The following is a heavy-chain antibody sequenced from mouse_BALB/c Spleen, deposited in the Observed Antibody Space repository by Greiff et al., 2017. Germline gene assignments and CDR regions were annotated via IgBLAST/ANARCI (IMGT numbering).Heavy chain of an antibody. J-gene: IGHJ4*01. V-gene: IGHV14-3*02. CDR3: AREVRRWAMDY. CDR1: GFNIKDTY. Sequence: EVRLMESGAELVKPGASVMLSCTASGFNIKDTYMHWVKQRPEQGLEWIGRIDPANGNTKYDPKFQGKATITADTSSNTAYLQLSSLTSEDTAVYYCAREVRRWAMDYWGQGTSVTVSS. CDR2: IDPANGNT. D-gene: IGHD2-14*01.